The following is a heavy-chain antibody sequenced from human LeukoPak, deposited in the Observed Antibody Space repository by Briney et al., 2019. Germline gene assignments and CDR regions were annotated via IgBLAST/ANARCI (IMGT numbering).Heavy chain of an antibody. CDR2: ISGGGGNT. CDR1: GFTFSSYS. D-gene: IGHD1-14*01. CDR3: VKVVYGKSYFDY. J-gene: IGHJ4*02. V-gene: IGHV3-43*02. Sequence: GGSLRLSCAASGFTFSSYSMNWVRQAPGKGLEWVFIISGGGGNTYYADSVKGRFTISRDNSKNSLYLQMNSLRTEDTAFYYCVKVVYGKSYFDYWGQGTLVTVSS.